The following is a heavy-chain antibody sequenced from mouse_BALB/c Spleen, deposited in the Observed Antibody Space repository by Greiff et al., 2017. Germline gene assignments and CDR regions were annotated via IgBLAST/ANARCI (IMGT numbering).Heavy chain of an antibody. J-gene: IGHJ1*01. Sequence: VQLQQSGPELVKPGASVKISCKASGYSFTGYYMHWVKQSHVKSLEWIGRINPYNGATSYNQNFKDKASLTVDKSSSTAYMELHSLTSEDSAVYYCARVTTVRDFDVWGAGTTVTVSS. D-gene: IGHD1-1*01. CDR2: INPYNGAT. CDR1: GYSFTGYY. V-gene: IGHV1-31*01. CDR3: ARVTTVRDFDV.